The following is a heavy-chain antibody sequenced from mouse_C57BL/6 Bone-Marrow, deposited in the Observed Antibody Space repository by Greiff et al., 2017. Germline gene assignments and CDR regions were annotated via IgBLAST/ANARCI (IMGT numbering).Heavy chain of an antibody. Sequence: EVKLVESGAGLVKPGGSLTLSCAASGFTFSSYAMSWVRQTPEKRLEWVAYISSGGDYISYADTVKGRFIISSDNARNTLYLQMSSLKSEDTAMYYCTRGSLRYYFDYWGQGTTLTVSS. D-gene: IGHD1-1*01. CDR1: GFTFSSYA. J-gene: IGHJ2*01. CDR3: TRGSLRYYFDY. V-gene: IGHV5S21*01. CDR2: ISSGGDYI.